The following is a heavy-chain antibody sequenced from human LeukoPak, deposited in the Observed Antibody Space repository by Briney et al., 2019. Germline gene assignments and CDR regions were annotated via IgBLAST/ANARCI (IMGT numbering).Heavy chain of an antibody. CDR3: ERDGENVLLWRREYRYYIDY. J-gene: IGHJ4*02. V-gene: IGHV1-2*02. Sequence: GAAVNVSRKAAGYTFTGYYMHWVRQAPGQGLEWVGGINPNSGGRNYAQTFQGRVTMTRDTSISTAYMELSRLRSDDTAVYYCERDGENVLLWRREYRYYIDYWGQGTLVTVSS. CDR2: INPNSGGR. D-gene: IGHD3-10*01. CDR1: GYTFTGYY.